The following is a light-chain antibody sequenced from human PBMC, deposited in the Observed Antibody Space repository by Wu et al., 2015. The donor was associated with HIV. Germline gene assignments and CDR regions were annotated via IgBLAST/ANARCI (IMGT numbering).Light chain of an antibody. J-gene: IGKJ2*01. Sequence: EIVLTQSPATLSLSPGERATLSCRASQSVSSYLAWYQQKPGQAPRLLIYDASNRATGIPARFSGSGSGTDFTLTISNLEPEDSAVYYCQQRNDWPSFGQGTKLEIK. CDR3: QQRNDWPS. CDR2: DAS. V-gene: IGKV3-11*01. CDR1: QSVSSY.